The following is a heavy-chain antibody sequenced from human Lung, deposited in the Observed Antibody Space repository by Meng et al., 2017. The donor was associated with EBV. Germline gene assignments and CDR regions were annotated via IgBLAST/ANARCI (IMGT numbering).Heavy chain of an antibody. D-gene: IGHD5-12*01. V-gene: IGHV4-4*07. CDR1: GGSTCSYD. Sequence: QWQLQASGVHVVKPPSPPLFACTASGGSTCSYDGSSIRQPARKGLDGIGRISPSDSTNSTPSLPSRVTMSVATSKNQFSLNLSSVTAADTAVYYCARDPGLGYSGYYGILGYWGQGTLVTVSS. CDR2: ISPSDST. J-gene: IGHJ4*02. CDR3: ARDPGLGYSGYYGILGY.